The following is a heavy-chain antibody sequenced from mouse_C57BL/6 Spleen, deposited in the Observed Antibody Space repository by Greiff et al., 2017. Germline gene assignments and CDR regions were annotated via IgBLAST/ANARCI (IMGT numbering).Heavy chain of an antibody. CDR3: ARKGDGYPFAY. Sequence: QVQLQQPGAELVKPGASVKLSCKASGYTFTSYWMQWVKQRPGQGLEWIGEIDPSDSYTNYNQKFKGKATLTVDTSSSTAYMQLSSLTSEDYAVYYCARKGDGYPFAYWGQGTLVTVSA. J-gene: IGHJ3*01. V-gene: IGHV1-50*01. CDR2: IDPSDSYT. CDR1: GYTFTSYW. D-gene: IGHD2-3*01.